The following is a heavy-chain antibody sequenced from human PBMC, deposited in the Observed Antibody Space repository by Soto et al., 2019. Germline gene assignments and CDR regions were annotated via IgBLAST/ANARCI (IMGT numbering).Heavy chain of an antibody. D-gene: IGHD3-3*01. CDR3: ARGRGTIFGAFDM. CDR1: GFTFSTFA. Sequence: SGGSLRLSCAASGFTFSTFAMNWVRQAPGKGLEWVALISYDGINKYYADSVKGRFTISRDSPKNTLYLQMNSLRVEDTAVYYCARGRGTIFGAFDMWGQGTMVTASS. J-gene: IGHJ3*02. CDR2: ISYDGINK. V-gene: IGHV3-30-3*01.